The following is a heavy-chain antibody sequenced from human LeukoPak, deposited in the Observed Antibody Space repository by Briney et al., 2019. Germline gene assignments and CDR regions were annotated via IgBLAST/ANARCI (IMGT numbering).Heavy chain of an antibody. CDR3: ARGPYYDFWSGTPLYYYGMDV. CDR2: XNHXXST. Sequence: WIRXXXXXGXXXSGEXNHXXSTNYNPSLKSRVTISVDTSKNQFSLKLSSVTAADTAVYYCARGPYYDFWSGTPLYYYGMDVWGQGTTVTVSS. V-gene: IGHV4-34*01. J-gene: IGHJ6*02. D-gene: IGHD3-3*01.